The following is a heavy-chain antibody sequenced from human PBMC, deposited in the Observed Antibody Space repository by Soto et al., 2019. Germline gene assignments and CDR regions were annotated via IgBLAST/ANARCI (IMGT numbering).Heavy chain of an antibody. CDR2: ISGSGDST. V-gene: IGHV3-23*01. CDR3: ARRGSGSYYDY. D-gene: IGHD1-26*01. CDR1: GFTFSSYA. Sequence: EVQLLESGGGLVQPGGSLRLSCAASGFTFSSYAMSWVRQAPGKGLEWVSVISGSGDSTYYADSVKGRFTISRDNSKNTLYLQMNSLSAEDTAVYYCARRGSGSYYDYWGQGTQVTVSS. J-gene: IGHJ4*02.